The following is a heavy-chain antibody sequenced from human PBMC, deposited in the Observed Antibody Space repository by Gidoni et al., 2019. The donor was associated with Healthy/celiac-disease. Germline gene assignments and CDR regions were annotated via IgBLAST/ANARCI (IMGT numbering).Heavy chain of an antibody. CDR1: GGSISSYY. D-gene: IGHD6-13*01. V-gene: IGHV4-4*07. CDR2: IYTSGST. CDR3: ARVGTIAAAGMVGNAGEGYYFDY. J-gene: IGHJ4*02. Sequence: QVQLQESGPGLVKPSETLSLTCTVSGGSISSYYWSWIRQPAGKGLEWIGRIYTSGSTNYNPSLKSRVTMSVDTSKNQCSLKLSSVTAADTAVYYCARVGTIAAAGMVGNAGEGYYFDYWGQGTLVTVSS.